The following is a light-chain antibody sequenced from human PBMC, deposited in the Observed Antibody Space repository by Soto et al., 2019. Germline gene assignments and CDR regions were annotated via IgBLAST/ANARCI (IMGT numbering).Light chain of an antibody. J-gene: IGKJ2*01. CDR2: WAS. V-gene: IGKV4-1*01. CDR3: QQYFSSPPHT. Sequence: DVVMTQSPDSLAVSLGERATINCKSSQTIFYSSINKNCLAWYQQKPGQPPKLLISWASTRESGVPDRFSGSGSGTDFTLTISNLQAEDVAVYYCQQYFSSPPHTFGQGTKL. CDR1: QTIFYSSINKNC.